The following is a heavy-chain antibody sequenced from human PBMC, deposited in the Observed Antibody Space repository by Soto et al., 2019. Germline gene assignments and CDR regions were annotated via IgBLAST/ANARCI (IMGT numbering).Heavy chain of an antibody. CDR1: GFTFSSYS. D-gene: IGHD4-17*01. V-gene: IGHV3-48*02. CDR2: ISSSSSTI. J-gene: IGHJ4*02. CDR3: ARLRSPYGHYSPFDS. Sequence: EVQLVESGGGLVQPGGSLRLSCAASGFTFSSYSMNWVRQAPGKGLEWVSYISSSSSTIYYADSVKGRFTISRDNAKNSLYLQMNSLRDEATAVYSCARLRSPYGHYSPFDSWGQGTLVTVSS.